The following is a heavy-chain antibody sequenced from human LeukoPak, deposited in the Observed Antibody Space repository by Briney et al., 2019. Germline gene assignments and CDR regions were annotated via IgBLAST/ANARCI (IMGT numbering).Heavy chain of an antibody. V-gene: IGHV4-34*01. CDR1: GFTFSSYW. CDR2: INHSGST. D-gene: IGHD6-6*01. Sequence: GSLRLSCAASGFTFSSYWMSWVRQPPGKGLEWIGEINHSGSTNYNPSLKSRVTISVDTSKNQFSLKLSSVTAADTAVYYCARDSSSSTSSFDYWGQGTLVTVSS. CDR3: ARDSSSSTSSFDY. J-gene: IGHJ4*02.